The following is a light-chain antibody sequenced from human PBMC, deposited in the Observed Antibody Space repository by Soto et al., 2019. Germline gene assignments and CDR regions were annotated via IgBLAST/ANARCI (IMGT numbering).Light chain of an antibody. CDR3: QQYGSSPWT. J-gene: IGKJ1*01. CDR2: TTS. V-gene: IGKV3-20*01. CDR1: QSLSGY. Sequence: DIVVTQSPGTLSLSPGERASLSCRASQSLSGYLAWYQQRPGQAPRLLIYTTSNRATDIPDRFSGSGSGTDFTLTISRLEPEDFAVYYCQQYGSSPWTFGQGTKVEIK.